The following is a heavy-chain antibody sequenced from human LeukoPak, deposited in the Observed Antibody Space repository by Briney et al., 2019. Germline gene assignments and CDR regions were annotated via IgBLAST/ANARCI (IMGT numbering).Heavy chain of an antibody. CDR1: GFIFSDFY. Sequence: PGGSLRLSCAGSGFIFSDFYINWVRQAPGKGLGWLADISTIVSDTTYGDSVKGRFVISRDNAKNTVSLQMNSLRVEDTAVYFCASDQVFGVFDYWGQGARVTVS. D-gene: IGHD3-16*01. CDR2: ISTIVS. J-gene: IGHJ4*02. V-gene: IGHV3-11*05. CDR3: ASDQVFGVFDY.